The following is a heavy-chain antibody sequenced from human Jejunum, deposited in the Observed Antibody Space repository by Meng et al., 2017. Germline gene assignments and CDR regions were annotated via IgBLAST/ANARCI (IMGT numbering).Heavy chain of an antibody. D-gene: IGHD1-1*01. CDR1: GFSFSNYE. CDR2: ISTTGSTI. CDR3: ARDRWRANIDPGPFDD. Sequence: GESLKISCAASGFSFSNYEMNWVRQAPGKGLEWISYISTTGSTIYYADSVKGRFTISRDNAKNSLFLQMNSLRDEDTAVYYCARDRWRANIDPGPFDDWGQGTLVTVSS. V-gene: IGHV3-48*03. J-gene: IGHJ4*02.